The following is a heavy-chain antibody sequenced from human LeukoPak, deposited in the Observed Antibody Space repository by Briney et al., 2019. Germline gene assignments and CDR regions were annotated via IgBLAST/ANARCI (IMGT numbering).Heavy chain of an antibody. D-gene: IGHD6-25*01. CDR2: VYRSGTT. J-gene: IGHJ3*02. CDR1: GYSISSGYY. Sequence: PSETLSLTCAVSGYSISSGYYWGWIRQPPGKGLEWIGSVYRSGTTYCNPSLKSRVTISMDTSTNQFSLKLSSVTAADTAVYYCARMSGNAFDIWGQGTMVTVSS. V-gene: IGHV4-38-2*01. CDR3: ARMSGNAFDI.